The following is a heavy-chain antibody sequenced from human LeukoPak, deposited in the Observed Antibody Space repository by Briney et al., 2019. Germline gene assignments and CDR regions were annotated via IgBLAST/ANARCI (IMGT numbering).Heavy chain of an antibody. CDR2: ISGSGGST. V-gene: IGHV3-23*01. CDR3: ASREVSSDSSGYYSARWDY. J-gene: IGHJ4*02. Sequence: QPGGTLRLSCAASGFTFSSYGMSWVRQAPGKGLEWVSAISGSGGSTYYADSVKGRFTISRDNSKNTLYLQMNSLRAEDTAVYYCASREVSSDSSGYYSARWDYWGQGTLVTVSS. D-gene: IGHD3-22*01. CDR1: GFTFSSYG.